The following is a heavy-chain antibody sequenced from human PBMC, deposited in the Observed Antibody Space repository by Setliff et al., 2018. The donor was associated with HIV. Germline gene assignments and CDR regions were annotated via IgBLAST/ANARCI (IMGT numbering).Heavy chain of an antibody. CDR3: ARGDGYRGNDAYYDTGLDV. CDR2: IYHSGST. V-gene: IGHV4-4*02. Sequence: SETLSLTCAVSGGSISSSNWWSWVRQPPGKGLEWIGEIYHSGSTNYNPSLRSRVTISLDTSKNHFSLKLSSVTAADTAVYYCARGDGYRGNDAYYDTGLDVWGQGITVTVSS. CDR1: GGSISSSNW. D-gene: IGHD5-12*01. J-gene: IGHJ6*02.